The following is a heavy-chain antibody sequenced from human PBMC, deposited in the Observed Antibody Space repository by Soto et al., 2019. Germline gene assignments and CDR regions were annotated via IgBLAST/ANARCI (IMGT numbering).Heavy chain of an antibody. Sequence: QITLKESGPTLVKPTQTLTLTCTFSGFSLSTSGVGVGWIRQPPGKALEWLALIYWDDDKRYSPSLKSRLSITTYASKNQVVLTMTNLDPVDTATYYCAHRRVSSWANLFDYWGQGSLVTVSS. D-gene: IGHD6-13*01. J-gene: IGHJ4*02. CDR1: GFSLSTSGVG. CDR3: AHRRVSSWANLFDY. V-gene: IGHV2-5*02. CDR2: IYWDDDK.